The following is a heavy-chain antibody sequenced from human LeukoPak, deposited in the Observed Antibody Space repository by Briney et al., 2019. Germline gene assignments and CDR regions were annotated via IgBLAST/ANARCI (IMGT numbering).Heavy chain of an antibody. CDR2: IYSGGST. V-gene: IGHV3-53*01. D-gene: IGHD4-17*01. CDR1: GFTFSSYA. Sequence: PGGSLRLSCAASGFTFSSYAMSWVRQAPGKGLEWVSVIYSGGSTYYADSVKGRFTISRDNSKNTLYLQMNSLRAEDTAVYYCAAVTTWYYFDYWGQGTLVTVSS. J-gene: IGHJ4*02. CDR3: AAVTTWYYFDY.